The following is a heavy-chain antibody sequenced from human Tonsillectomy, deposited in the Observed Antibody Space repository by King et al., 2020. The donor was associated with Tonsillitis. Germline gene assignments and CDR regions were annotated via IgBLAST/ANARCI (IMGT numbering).Heavy chain of an antibody. D-gene: IGHD6-19*01. CDR3: ARPTRQYSSGWYWFIGY. V-gene: IGHV1-69*04. J-gene: IGHJ4*02. Sequence: QLVQSGAEVKKPGSSVKVSCKASGGTFSSYAISWVRQAPGQGLEWMGRIIPILGIANYAQKFQDRVTITADKSTSTAYMELSSLRSEDTAVYYCARPTRQYSSGWYWFIGYWGQGTLVTVSS. CDR2: IIPILGIA. CDR1: GGTFSSYA.